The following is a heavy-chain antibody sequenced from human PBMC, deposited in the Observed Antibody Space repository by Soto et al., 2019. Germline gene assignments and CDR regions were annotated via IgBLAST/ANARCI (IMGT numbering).Heavy chain of an antibody. D-gene: IGHD3-3*01. V-gene: IGHV4-4*07. Sequence: SETLSLTCTVSGGAISTYYWTWIRQPAGKGLEWIGRIYSSGSTKYNPSLQSRVTMSLDTSNNQFSLRLTSVTAADTAVYYCARGQRFSDWFDPWGQGTLVTAPQ. CDR3: ARGQRFSDWFDP. J-gene: IGHJ5*02. CDR1: GGAISTYY. CDR2: IYSSGST.